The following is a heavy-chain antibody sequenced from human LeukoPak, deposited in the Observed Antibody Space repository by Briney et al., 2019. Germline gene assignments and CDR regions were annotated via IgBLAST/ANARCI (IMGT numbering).Heavy chain of an antibody. Sequence: SGGSLRLSCAASGFTFSSYWMHWVRQAPGKGLVWVSHINSDGSRANFADSVKGRFTISRDNAKNTLYLQMNSLRAEDTAVYYCARGNYYGQDYWGQGTLVNVSS. V-gene: IGHV3-74*01. CDR1: GFTFSSYW. D-gene: IGHD3-10*01. J-gene: IGHJ4*02. CDR3: ARGNYYGQDY. CDR2: INSDGSRA.